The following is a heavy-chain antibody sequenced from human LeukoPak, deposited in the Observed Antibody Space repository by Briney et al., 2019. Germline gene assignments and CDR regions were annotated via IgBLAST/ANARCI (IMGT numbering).Heavy chain of an antibody. Sequence: SETLSLTCTVSGYSISSGYYWGWIRQPPGKGLEWIGSIYHSGSTYYNPSLKSRVTISVDTSKNQFSLKLSSVTAADTAVYNCARVRKGEQRGDYFDYWGQGTLVTVSS. V-gene: IGHV4-38-2*02. CDR1: GYSISSGYY. J-gene: IGHJ4*02. D-gene: IGHD6-25*01. CDR2: IYHSGST. CDR3: ARVRKGEQRGDYFDY.